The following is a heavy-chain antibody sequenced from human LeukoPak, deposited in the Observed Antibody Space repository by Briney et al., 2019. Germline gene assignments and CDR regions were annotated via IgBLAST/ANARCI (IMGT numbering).Heavy chain of an antibody. V-gene: IGHV3-7*04. D-gene: IGHD4-23*01. Sequence: GGSLRLSCAASGFTFSNCAMSWVRQAPGKGLEWVANIKGDGSAKYYVASVEGRFTVSRDNADNSLHLQMYSLRAEDTAVYYCLRDYGGSWGLGTLVAVSS. CDR2: IKGDGSAK. CDR1: GFTFSNCA. J-gene: IGHJ4*02. CDR3: LRDYGGS.